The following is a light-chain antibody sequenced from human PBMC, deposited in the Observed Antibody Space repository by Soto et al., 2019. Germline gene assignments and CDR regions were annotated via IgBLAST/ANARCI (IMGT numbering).Light chain of an antibody. J-gene: IGKJ4*01. V-gene: IGKV3-15*01. Sequence: EIVMTQSPATLSVSPGERATLSCRASQSVSSNLAWYQQKPGQAPRLLIYGASTRATGIPARFSGSGSGTEFTRTISSLQSEDFAVYYCQQYNNWPPGSSFGGGTKVEIK. CDR2: GAS. CDR3: QQYNNWPPGSS. CDR1: QSVSSN.